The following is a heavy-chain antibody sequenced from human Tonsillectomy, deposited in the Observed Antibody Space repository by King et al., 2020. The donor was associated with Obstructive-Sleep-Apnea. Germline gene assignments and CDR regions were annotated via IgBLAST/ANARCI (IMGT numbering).Heavy chain of an antibody. D-gene: IGHD4-17*01. Sequence: QLQESGPGLVKPSETLSLTCTVSGGSISSSSYYWGWIRQPPGKGLEWIGSIYYSGSTYYNPSLKSRVTISVDTSKNQFSLKLSSVTAADTAVYYCARDLLYGDYGRGFDYWGQGTLVTVSS. CDR2: IYYSGST. V-gene: IGHV4-39*07. CDR3: ARDLLYGDYGRGFDY. CDR1: GGSISSSSYY. J-gene: IGHJ4*02.